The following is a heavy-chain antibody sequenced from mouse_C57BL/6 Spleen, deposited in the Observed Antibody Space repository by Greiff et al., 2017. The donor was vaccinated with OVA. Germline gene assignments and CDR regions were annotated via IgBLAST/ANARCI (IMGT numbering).Heavy chain of an antibody. CDR3: ARGSTMVTTYAMDY. D-gene: IGHD2-2*01. Sequence: VHVKQSGPELVKPGDSVKISCKASGYSFTGYFMNWVMQSHGKSLEWIGRINPYNGDTFYNQKFKGKATLTVDKSSSTAHMELRSLTSEDSAVYYCARGSTMVTTYAMDYWGQGTSVTVSS. V-gene: IGHV1-20*01. CDR1: GYSFTGYF. CDR2: INPYNGDT. J-gene: IGHJ4*01.